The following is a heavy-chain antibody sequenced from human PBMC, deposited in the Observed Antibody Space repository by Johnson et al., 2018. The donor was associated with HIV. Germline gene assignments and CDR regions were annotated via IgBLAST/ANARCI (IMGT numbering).Heavy chain of an antibody. CDR3: AKDLRSGNRREAFDI. CDR1: GFTFSSYG. Sequence: QVQLVESGGGVVQPGGSLRLSCAASGFTFSSYGMHWVRQAPGKGLVWVAFIRYDGSNKYYADSVKGRFTISRDNSKNTLYLQMNSLRAEDTAVYYCAKDLRSGNRREAFDIWGQGTMVTVSS. J-gene: IGHJ3*02. V-gene: IGHV3-30*02. CDR2: IRYDGSNK. D-gene: IGHD1-14*01.